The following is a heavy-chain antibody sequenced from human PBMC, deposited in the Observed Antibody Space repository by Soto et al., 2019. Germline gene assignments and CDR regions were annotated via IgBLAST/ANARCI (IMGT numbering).Heavy chain of an antibody. CDR2: IYHSGST. V-gene: IGHV4-4*02. J-gene: IGHJ6*02. Sequence: QVQLQESGPGLVKPSGTLSLTCAVSGGSISSSNWWSWVRQPPGKGLEWIGEIYHSGSTNYNPSLKSRVTISVDKSKNQFSLKLSSVTAADTAVYYCARGLVLTGYYPAYYYYGMDVWGQGTTVTVSS. D-gene: IGHD3-9*01. CDR3: ARGLVLTGYYPAYYYYGMDV. CDR1: GGSISSSNW.